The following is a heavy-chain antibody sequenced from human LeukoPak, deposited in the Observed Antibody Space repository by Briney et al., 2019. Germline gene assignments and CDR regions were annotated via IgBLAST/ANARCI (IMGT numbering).Heavy chain of an antibody. J-gene: IGHJ4*02. CDR2: ITGYSSTI. D-gene: IGHD4-17*01. Sequence: GGSLRLSCTASGFTFSHYPFHWVRQAPGKGLEWISYITGYSSTIYYADSLKGRFTVSRDNANSSLYLQMNSLRADDTAVYYCARVQGDFGDYVIDYWGQGTLVTVSS. CDR1: GFTFSHYP. V-gene: IGHV3-48*01. CDR3: ARVQGDFGDYVIDY.